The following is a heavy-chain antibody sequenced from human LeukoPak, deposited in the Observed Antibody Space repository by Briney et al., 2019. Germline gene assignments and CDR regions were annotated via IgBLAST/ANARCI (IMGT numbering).Heavy chain of an antibody. V-gene: IGHV3-11*01. Sequence: GGSLRLSCAASGFIFSDYYMSWFRQAPGKGLEWVSYISNSGNTIYYADSVKGRFTISRDNAKNSLYLQMNSLRAEDTAVYYCARAPMATRHFDYWGQGTLVTVSS. J-gene: IGHJ4*02. CDR3: ARAPMATRHFDY. CDR2: ISNSGNTI. CDR1: GFIFSDYY. D-gene: IGHD5-24*01.